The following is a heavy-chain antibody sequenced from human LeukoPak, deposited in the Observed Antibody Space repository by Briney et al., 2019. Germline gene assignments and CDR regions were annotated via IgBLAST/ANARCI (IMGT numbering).Heavy chain of an antibody. CDR2: IIPILGIA. J-gene: IGHJ5*02. D-gene: IGHD3-10*01. Sequence: GASVKVSCKASGGTFSSYAISWVRQAPGQGLEWMGRIIPILGIANYAQKFQGRVTITADKSTSTAHMELSSLRSEDTAVYYCARGRSVQEGFWFDPWGQGTLVTVSS. CDR1: GGTFSSYA. CDR3: ARGRSVQEGFWFDP. V-gene: IGHV1-69*04.